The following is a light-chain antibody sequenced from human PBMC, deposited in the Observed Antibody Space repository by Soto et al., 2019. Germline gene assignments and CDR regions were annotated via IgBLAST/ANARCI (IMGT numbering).Light chain of an antibody. CDR1: QTISSW. Sequence: DIQMTQSPSTLSASVGDRVTITCRASQTISSWLAWYQQKPGKAPRLLVHKASSLEAGVPSRFSGSGFGTEFTLTISSLQHDDFATYYCQQYNMYPYTFGQGTKLEIK. V-gene: IGKV1-5*03. CDR2: KAS. J-gene: IGKJ2*01. CDR3: QQYNMYPYT.